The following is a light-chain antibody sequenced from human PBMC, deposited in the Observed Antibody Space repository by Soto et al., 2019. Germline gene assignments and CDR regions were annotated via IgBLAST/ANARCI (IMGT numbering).Light chain of an antibody. CDR1: SSDVGGYNY. V-gene: IGLV2-14*03. CDR2: EVS. CDR3: TSFTSSNTGV. J-gene: IGLJ3*02. Sequence: QSALTQPASVSGSPGQSITISCTGTSSDVGGYNYVSWFQQHPGKAPKLKIYEVSNRPSGVSNRFSGSKSGYTASLTIYELQAEDEADYYCTSFTSSNTGVFGGGTKVTVL.